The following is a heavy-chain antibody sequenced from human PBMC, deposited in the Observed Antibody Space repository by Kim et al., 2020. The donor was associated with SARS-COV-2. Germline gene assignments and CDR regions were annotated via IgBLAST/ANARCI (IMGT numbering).Heavy chain of an antibody. CDR1: GFTFSSYA. Sequence: GGSLRLSCAASGFTFSSYAMSWVRQAPGKGLEWVSAISGSGGSTYYADSVKGRFTISRDNSKNTLYLQRNSLRAEDTAVYYCAQDVADGGSYFLFDYWGQGTLVTVAS. D-gene: IGHD2-15*01. CDR2: ISGSGGST. J-gene: IGHJ4*02. V-gene: IGHV3-23*01. CDR3: AQDVADGGSYFLFDY.